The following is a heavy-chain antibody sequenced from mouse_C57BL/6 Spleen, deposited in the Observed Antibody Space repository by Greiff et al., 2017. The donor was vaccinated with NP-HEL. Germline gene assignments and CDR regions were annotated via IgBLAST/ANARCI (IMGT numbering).Heavy chain of an antibody. CDR2: ISDGGSYT. J-gene: IGHJ2*01. CDR3: ARDGARGLGRNFDY. V-gene: IGHV5-4*01. D-gene: IGHD4-1*01. CDR1: GFTFSSYA. Sequence: EVQLVESGGGLVKPGGSLKLSCAASGFTFSSYAMSWVRQTPEKRLEWVATISDGGSYTYYPDNVKGRFTISRDNAKNNLYLQMSHLKSEDTAMYYCARDGARGLGRNFDYWGQGTTLTVSS.